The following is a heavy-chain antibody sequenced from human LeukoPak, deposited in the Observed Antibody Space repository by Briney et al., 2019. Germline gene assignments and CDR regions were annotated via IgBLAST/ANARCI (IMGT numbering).Heavy chain of an antibody. V-gene: IGHV3-74*01. CDR1: GFTFSSDW. Sequence: GGSLRLSCAASGFTFSSDWMHWVRQAAGKGLVWVSRINNDGSTTAYADSVKGRFTISRDNSKNTLYLQMNSLRAEDTAVYYCAKVGVAGGYYWFDPWGQGTLVTVSS. CDR2: INNDGSTT. D-gene: IGHD6-19*01. J-gene: IGHJ5*02. CDR3: AKVGVAGGYYWFDP.